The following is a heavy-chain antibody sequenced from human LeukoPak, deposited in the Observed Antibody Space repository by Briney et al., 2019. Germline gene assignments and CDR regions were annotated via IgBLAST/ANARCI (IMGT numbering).Heavy chain of an antibody. J-gene: IGHJ4*01. V-gene: IGHV4-59*01. D-gene: IGHD5-24*01. Sequence: SETLSLTCAVSGASISSFFCNWVRQPPGKGLEWIGYIYKSENTNYNPSLKSRVTISGDTSKNEFSLKLTSVTAADTAEYYCVIGEGWQPGYWGQGTLVTVSS. CDR1: GASISSFF. CDR3: VIGEGWQPGY. CDR2: IYKSENT.